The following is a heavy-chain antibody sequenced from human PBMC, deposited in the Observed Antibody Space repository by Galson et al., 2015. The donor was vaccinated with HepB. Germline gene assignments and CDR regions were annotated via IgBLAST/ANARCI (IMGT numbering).Heavy chain of an antibody. D-gene: IGHD2-21*01. CDR2: INPSAGGT. V-gene: IGHV1-46*03. CDR1: GYTFISYY. J-gene: IGHJ6*02. CDR3: ARVAEKSRSAYYYGMDV. Sequence: SVKVSCKASGYTFISYYMHWVRQAPGQGLEWMGIINPSAGGTSYAQKFQGRVTVTRDTSTSTVYMELSSLRSEDAAVYYCARVAEKSRSAYYYGMDVWGQGTTVTVSS.